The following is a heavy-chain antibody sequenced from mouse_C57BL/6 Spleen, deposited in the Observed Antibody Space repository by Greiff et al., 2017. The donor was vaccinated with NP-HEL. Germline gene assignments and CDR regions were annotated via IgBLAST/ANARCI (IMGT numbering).Heavy chain of an antibody. CDR1: GFTFSSYA. V-gene: IGHV5-4*01. CDR3: ATDYGSSLYYAMDY. J-gene: IGHJ4*01. Sequence: EVQLVESGGGLVKPGGSLKLSCAASGFTFSSYAMSWVRQTPEKRLEWVATISDGGSYTYYPDNVKGRFTISRDNAKNNLYLQMSHLKSEDTAMYYCATDYGSSLYYAMDYWGQGTSVTVSS. D-gene: IGHD1-1*01. CDR2: ISDGGSYT.